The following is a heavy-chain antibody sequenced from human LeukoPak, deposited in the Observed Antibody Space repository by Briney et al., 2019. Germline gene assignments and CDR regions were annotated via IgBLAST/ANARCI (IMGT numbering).Heavy chain of an antibody. V-gene: IGHV3-48*01. D-gene: IGHD5-18*01. CDR1: GFTFSSYG. J-gene: IGHJ3*02. CDR2: ISSSSSTI. CDR3: ARDRGYSYGYRLHDAFDI. Sequence: PGGSLRLSCAASGFTFSSYGMTWVRQAPGKGLEWVSYISSSSSTIYYADSVKGRFTISRDNAKNSLYLQLNSLRAEDTAVYYCARDRGYSYGYRLHDAFDIWGQGTLVTVSS.